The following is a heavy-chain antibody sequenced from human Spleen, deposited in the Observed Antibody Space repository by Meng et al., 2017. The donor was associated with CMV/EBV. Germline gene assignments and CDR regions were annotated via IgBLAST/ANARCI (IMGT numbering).Heavy chain of an antibody. V-gene: IGHV3-23*03. CDR3: VKDPLEGFDY. Sequence: LSCAASGFTCSKYGMSWVRQAPGKGLEWVSLIYSGGTSTYYADSVKGRFTISRDDSKHTLYLQMNSLRAEDTATYYCVKDPLEGFDYWGQGALVTVSS. CDR1: GFTCSKYG. CDR2: IYSGGTST. J-gene: IGHJ4*02.